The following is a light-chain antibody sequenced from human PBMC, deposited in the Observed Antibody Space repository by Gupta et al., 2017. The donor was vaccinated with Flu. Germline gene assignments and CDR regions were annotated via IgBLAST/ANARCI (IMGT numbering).Light chain of an antibody. V-gene: IGLV10-54*04. J-gene: IGLJ3*02. CDR1: SNNVGYQG. Sequence: TATLTCTGNSNNVGYQGAAWLQQHQGHPPRLLFYRNNNRPSGISERFSASRSGDTASLTIXGXQPEDEXDYYCSAWDSGLSVWVFGGGTKLTVL. CDR2: RNN. CDR3: SAWDSGLSVWV.